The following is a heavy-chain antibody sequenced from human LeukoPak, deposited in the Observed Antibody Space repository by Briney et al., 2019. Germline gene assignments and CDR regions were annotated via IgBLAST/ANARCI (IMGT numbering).Heavy chain of an antibody. D-gene: IGHD3-22*01. V-gene: IGHV3-23*01. CDR3: AKDDAYYYDSSGNPMALGMDV. J-gene: IGHJ6*02. Sequence: GGSLRLSCAASGFTFSSYAMSWVRQAPGKGLEWVSAISASGGSTYYADSVKGRFTISRDNSKNTLYLQMNSLRAEDTAVYYCAKDDAYYYDSSGNPMALGMDVWGQGTTVTVSS. CDR1: GFTFSSYA. CDR2: ISASGGST.